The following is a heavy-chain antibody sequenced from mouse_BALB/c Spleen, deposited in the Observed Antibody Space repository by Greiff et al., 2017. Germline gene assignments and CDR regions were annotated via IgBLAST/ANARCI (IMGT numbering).Heavy chain of an antibody. CDR1: GFTFSSYA. Sequence: EVMLVESGGGLVKPGGSLKLSCAASGFTFSSYAMSWVRQTPEKRLEWVATISSGGSYTYYPDSVKGRFTISRDNAKNTLYLQMSSLRSEDTAMYYCARQGLRLGNYFDYWGQGTTLTVSS. J-gene: IGHJ2*01. CDR3: ARQGLRLGNYFDY. D-gene: IGHD1-1*01. V-gene: IGHV5-9-3*01. CDR2: ISSGGSYT.